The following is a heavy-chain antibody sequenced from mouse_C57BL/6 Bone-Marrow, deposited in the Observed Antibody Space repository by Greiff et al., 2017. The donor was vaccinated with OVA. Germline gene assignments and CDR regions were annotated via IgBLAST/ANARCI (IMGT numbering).Heavy chain of an antibody. J-gene: IGHJ4*01. D-gene: IGHD1-1*01. CDR1: GFTFSDYY. V-gene: IGHV5-12*01. Sequence: EVKLVESGGGLVQPGGSLKLSCAASGFTFSDYYMYWVRQTPEKRLEWVAYISNGGGSTYYPDTVKGRFTISRDNAKNTLYLQMSRLKSEDTAMYYCAITTVVATYAMDYWGQGTSVTVSS. CDR2: ISNGGGST. CDR3: AITTVVATYAMDY.